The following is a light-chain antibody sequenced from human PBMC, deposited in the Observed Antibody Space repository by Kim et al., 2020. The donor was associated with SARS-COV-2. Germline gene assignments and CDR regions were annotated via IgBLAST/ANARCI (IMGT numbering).Light chain of an antibody. CDR2: AAS. CDR3: QQADNFPLT. J-gene: IGKJ4*01. CDR1: QDINIW. V-gene: IGKV1-12*01. Sequence: DIQMTQSPSSVSASVGDRVTITCRASQDINIWLAWYQQKSGKAPKVLIYAASRLQSGVPSRFRGSGSGTDFTLTISSLQPEDFATYYCQQADNFPLTFGGGTKLEI.